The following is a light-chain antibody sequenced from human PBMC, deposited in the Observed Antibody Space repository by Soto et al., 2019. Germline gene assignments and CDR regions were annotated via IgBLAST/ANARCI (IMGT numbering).Light chain of an antibody. Sequence: QSALTQPASASGSPGQSVTISCTGTSSDVGGYNYVSWYQQHPGKAPKLMIYEVSKRPSGVPDRFSGSKSGNTASLTVSGLQAEDEADYYCSSYTGSNTPVVFGRGTKVTVL. CDR2: EVS. CDR1: SSDVGGYNY. J-gene: IGLJ2*01. V-gene: IGLV2-8*01. CDR3: SSYTGSNTPVV.